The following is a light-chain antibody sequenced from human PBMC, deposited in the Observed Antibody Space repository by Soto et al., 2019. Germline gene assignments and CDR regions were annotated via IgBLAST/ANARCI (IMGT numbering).Light chain of an antibody. CDR3: QQYGSSPRT. CDR1: QSISSD. V-gene: IGKV3-20*01. CDR2: GAS. Sequence: EIVLTQSPGTLSLSPGGRAPLSCRASQSISSDVAWYQQKPGQAPRLLIYGASSRATGIPDRFSGSGSGTDFTLTISRLEPEDFAVYYCQQYGSSPRTFGQGTKVDIK. J-gene: IGKJ1*01.